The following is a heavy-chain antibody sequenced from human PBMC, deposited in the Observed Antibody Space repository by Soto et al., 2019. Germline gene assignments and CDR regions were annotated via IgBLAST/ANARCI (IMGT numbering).Heavy chain of an antibody. D-gene: IGHD1-7*01. CDR3: AKAHLTGTTNIPFDY. CDR1: GFTFDDYA. J-gene: IGHJ4*02. V-gene: IGHV3-9*01. CDR2: ISWNSGSI. Sequence: GGSLRLSCAASGFTFDDYAMHWVRQAPGKGLEWVSGISWNSGSIGYADSVKGRFTISRDNAKNYLYLQMNSLRAEDTALYYFAKAHLTGTTNIPFDYWGKGTLVTVSS.